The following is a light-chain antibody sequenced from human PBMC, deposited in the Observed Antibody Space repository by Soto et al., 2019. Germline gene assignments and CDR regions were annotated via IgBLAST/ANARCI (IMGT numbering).Light chain of an antibody. Sequence: DIQMTQSPSSLSASVVYRVTITGRASQTISSWLAWYQQKPGKAPKLLIYKASTSKSGVPSRFSGSGSGTEFTLTISSLQPDHFATYYCQHYNSYSEAFGQGTKVAIK. CDR3: QHYNSYSEA. CDR1: QTISSW. J-gene: IGKJ1*01. V-gene: IGKV1-5*03. CDR2: KAS.